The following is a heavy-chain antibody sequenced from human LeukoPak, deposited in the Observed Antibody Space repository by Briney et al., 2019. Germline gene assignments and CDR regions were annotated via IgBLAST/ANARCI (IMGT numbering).Heavy chain of an antibody. CDR1: GGSISSGSYY. V-gene: IGHV4-61*02. CDR3: ASRDLTVAFDY. D-gene: IGHD6-19*01. Sequence: PSETLSLTCTVSGGSISSGSYYWSWIRQPAGKGLEWIGRIYTSGSTNYNPSLKSRVTISVDTSKNQFSLKLSSVTAADTAVYYCASRDLTVAFDYWGQGTLVTVSS. J-gene: IGHJ4*02. CDR2: IYTSGST.